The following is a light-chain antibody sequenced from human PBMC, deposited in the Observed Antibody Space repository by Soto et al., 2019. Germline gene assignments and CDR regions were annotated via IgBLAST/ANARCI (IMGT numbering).Light chain of an antibody. CDR3: CSYAGSYTLV. V-gene: IGLV2-11*01. CDR2: DVS. CDR1: SSGVGGYNY. Sequence: QSALTQPRSVSGSPGQSVTISCTGTSSGVGGYNYVSWYQQHPGKAPKLMIYDVSKRPSGVPDRFSGSKSGNTASLTISGLQAEDEADYYCCSYAGSYTLVFGGGTNVTVL. J-gene: IGLJ2*01.